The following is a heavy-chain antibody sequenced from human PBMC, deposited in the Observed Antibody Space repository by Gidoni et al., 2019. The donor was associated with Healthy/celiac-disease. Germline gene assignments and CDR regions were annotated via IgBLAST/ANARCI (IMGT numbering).Heavy chain of an antibody. J-gene: IGHJ6*03. CDR2: IYYSGST. CDR3: ARGYYYYYMDV. Sequence: QVHLQGSGPGLVNPSETLSLTCTVSGGSISSYYWSWIRQPPGKGLEWIGYIYYSGSTNYNPYIKSRVTISVDTSKNQFSLKLSSVTAADTAVYYCARGYYYYYMDVWGKGTTVTVSS. V-gene: IGHV4-59*01. CDR1: GGSISSYY.